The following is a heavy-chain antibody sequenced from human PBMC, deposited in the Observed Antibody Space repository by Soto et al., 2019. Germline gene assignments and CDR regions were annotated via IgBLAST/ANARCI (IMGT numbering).Heavy chain of an antibody. CDR2: IYSGGST. Sequence: GGSLRLSCAASGFTVSSNYMSWVRQAPGKGLEWVSVIYSGGSTYYADSVKGRFTISRDNSKNTLYLQMNSLRAEDTAVYYCARENYGSGSLVWGKGTTVTVSS. CDR3: ARENYGSGSLV. J-gene: IGHJ6*04. D-gene: IGHD3-10*01. CDR1: GFTVSSNY. V-gene: IGHV3-66*01.